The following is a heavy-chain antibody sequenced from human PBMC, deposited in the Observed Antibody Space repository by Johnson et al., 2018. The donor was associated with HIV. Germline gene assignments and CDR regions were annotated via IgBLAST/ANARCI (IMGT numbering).Heavy chain of an antibody. Sequence: QVQLVESGGGVVQPGRSLRLSCAASGFTFSSYDMHWVRQAPGKGMDWVAFISYDGSNKNHADSVKGRFTISRDNSKNTLYLQMNSLRAEDTAVYYCARDLDTAMVTCAFDIWGQGTMVTVSS. D-gene: IGHD5-18*01. V-gene: IGHV3-30*19. CDR3: ARDLDTAMVTCAFDI. CDR2: ISYDGSNK. CDR1: GFTFSSYD. J-gene: IGHJ3*02.